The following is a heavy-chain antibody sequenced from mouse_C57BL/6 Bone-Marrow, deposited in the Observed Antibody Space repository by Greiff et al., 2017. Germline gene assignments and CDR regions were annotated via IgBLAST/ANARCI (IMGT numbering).Heavy chain of an antibody. CDR1: GYTFTSYW. V-gene: IGHV1-55*01. CDR3: ARGGDYSFCYTMDY. CDR2: IYPGSGST. D-gene: IGHD2-4*01. J-gene: IGHJ4*01. Sequence: VQLQQPGAELVKPGASVTMSCKASGYTFTSYWITWVKQRPGQGLEWIGDIYPGSGSTNYNEKFTSKATLTVDTSSSTAYMQLSSLTSEVSAIFYCARGGDYSFCYTMDYWGQGTSVTVSS.